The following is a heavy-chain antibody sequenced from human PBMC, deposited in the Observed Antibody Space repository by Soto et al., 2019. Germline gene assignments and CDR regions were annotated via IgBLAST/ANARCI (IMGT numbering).Heavy chain of an antibody. CDR2: IYYSGST. CDR3: AISKIVAGINEFDT. J-gene: IGHJ5*02. V-gene: IGHV4-59*11. D-gene: IGHD5-12*01. CDR1: GGSISSHY. Sequence: SETLSLICTVGGGSISSHYWSWIRQPPGKGLEWIGYIYYSGSTNYNPSLKSRVTISVDTSKNQFSLKLSSVTAADTAVYYCAISKIVAGINEFDTWGLYTLLPVSS.